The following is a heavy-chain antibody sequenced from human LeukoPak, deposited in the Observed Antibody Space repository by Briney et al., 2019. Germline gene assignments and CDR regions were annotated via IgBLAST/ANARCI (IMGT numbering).Heavy chain of an antibody. V-gene: IGHV3-74*01. Sequence: GSLRLSCAASGFTFSSYLMHWVRQAPGKGLVWVSRINSDGSSTSYADSVKGRFTISRDNAKNTLYLQMNSLRAEDTAVYYCARANYYGSGRAAFDIWGQGTMVTVSS. J-gene: IGHJ3*02. D-gene: IGHD3-10*01. CDR2: INSDGSST. CDR3: ARANYYGSGRAAFDI. CDR1: GFTFSSYL.